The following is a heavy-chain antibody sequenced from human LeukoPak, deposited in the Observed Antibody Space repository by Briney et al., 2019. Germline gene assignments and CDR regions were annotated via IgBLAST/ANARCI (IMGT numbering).Heavy chain of an antibody. CDR1: GYTFTSYY. V-gene: IGHV1-46*03. J-gene: IGHJ4*02. CDR2: INPSGGST. CDR3: ARDSDETLQIAAAGTFDY. Sequence: GASVKVSCKASGYTFTSYYMHWVRQAPGQGLEWMGIINPSGGSTSYAQKFQGRVTMTRDTSTSTVYMELSSLRSEDTAVYYCARDSDETLQIAAAGTFDYWGQGTLVTVSS. D-gene: IGHD6-13*01.